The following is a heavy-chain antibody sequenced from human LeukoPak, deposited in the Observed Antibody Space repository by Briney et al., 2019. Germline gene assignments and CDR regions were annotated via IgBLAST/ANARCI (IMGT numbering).Heavy chain of an antibody. Sequence: GGSLRLSCAASGFTFSSYGMHWVRQAPGKGLEWVAFIRYDGSNKYYADSVKGRFTISRDNSKNTLYLQMNSLRAEDTAVYYCAKIGGSGSSNFDYWGQGTLVTVSS. CDR2: IRYDGSNK. J-gene: IGHJ4*02. V-gene: IGHV3-30*02. CDR1: GFTFSSYG. CDR3: AKIGGSGSSNFDY. D-gene: IGHD3-10*01.